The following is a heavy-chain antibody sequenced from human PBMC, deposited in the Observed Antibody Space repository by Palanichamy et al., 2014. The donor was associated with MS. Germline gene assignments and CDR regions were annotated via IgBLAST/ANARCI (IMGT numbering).Heavy chain of an antibody. J-gene: IGHJ5*02. V-gene: IGHV3-21*01. CDR2: ISSSSSYI. Sequence: ISSSSSYIYYADSVKGRFTISRDNAKNSLYLQMNSLRAEDTAVYYCAREQPAYYDFWSGHNWFDPWGQGTLVTVSS. D-gene: IGHD3-3*01. CDR3: AREQPAYYDFWSGHNWFDP.